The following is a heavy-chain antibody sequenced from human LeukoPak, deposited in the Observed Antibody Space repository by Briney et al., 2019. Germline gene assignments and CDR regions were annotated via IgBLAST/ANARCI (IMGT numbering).Heavy chain of an antibody. V-gene: IGHV4-34*01. CDR1: GGSFSGYY. CDR3: ARVVSGYSSSWYRGFDP. D-gene: IGHD6-13*01. Sequence: SETLSLTCAAYGGSFSGYYWSWIRQPPGKGLEWIGEINHSGSTNYNPSLKSRVTISVDTSKNQFSLKLSSVTAADTAVYYCARVVSGYSSSWYRGFDPWGQGTLVTVSS. CDR2: INHSGST. J-gene: IGHJ5*02.